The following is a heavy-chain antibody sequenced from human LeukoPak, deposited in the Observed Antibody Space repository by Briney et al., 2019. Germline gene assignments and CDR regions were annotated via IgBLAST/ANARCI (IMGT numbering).Heavy chain of an antibody. CDR3: ARTYDFWSGYYQARYFDY. CDR1: GFTFSSYA. J-gene: IGHJ4*02. Sequence: GSLRLSCAASGFTFSSYAMSWVRQPPGKGLEWIGEINHSGSTNYNPSLKSRVTISVDTSKNQFSLKLSSVTAADTAVYYCARTYDFWSGYYQARYFDYWGQGTLVTVSS. V-gene: IGHV4-34*01. CDR2: INHSGST. D-gene: IGHD3-3*01.